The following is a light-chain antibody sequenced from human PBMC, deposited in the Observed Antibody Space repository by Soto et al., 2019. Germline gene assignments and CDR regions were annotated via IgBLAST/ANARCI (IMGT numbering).Light chain of an antibody. CDR1: KSVSSSY. J-gene: IGKJ1*01. V-gene: IGKV3-20*01. CDR3: QHYCSSHRT. CDR2: GAS. Sequence: EVVLTQPPGTLSLSPWETAILSCRASKSVSSSYLAWYQQKPGQAPSPLIYGASSRATGIPDRFSGSGYGRDFTLTISRLETEDFAVYYCQHYCSSHRTFGQGT.